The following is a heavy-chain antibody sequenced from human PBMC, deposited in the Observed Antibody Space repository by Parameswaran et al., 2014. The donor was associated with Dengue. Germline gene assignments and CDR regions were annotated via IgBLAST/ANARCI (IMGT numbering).Heavy chain of an antibody. Sequence: VRQMPGKGLEWIGEINHSGSTNYNPSLKSRVTISVDTSKNQFSLKLSSVTAADTAVYYCARARDLEWLGLRYYYYGMDVWGQGTTVTVSS. J-gene: IGHJ6*02. CDR2: INHSGST. CDR3: ARARDLEWLGLRYYYYGMDV. V-gene: IGHV4-34*01. D-gene: IGHD3-3*01.